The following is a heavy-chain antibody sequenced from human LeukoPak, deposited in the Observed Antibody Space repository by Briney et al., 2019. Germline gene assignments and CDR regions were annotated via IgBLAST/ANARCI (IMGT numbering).Heavy chain of an antibody. CDR3: ARRGVVIRVILVGFHKEAFYFDS. J-gene: IGHJ4*02. CDR1: GFTFSSYW. V-gene: IGHV3-7*03. D-gene: IGHD3-22*01. CDR2: IKQDGSEK. Sequence: PGGSLRLSCAASGFTFSSYWMSWVRQAPGKGLEWVANIKQDGSEKYYVDSVKGRFTISRDNAKNSLYLQMNSLRAEDTAVYFCARRGVVIRVILVGFHKEAFYFDSWGQGALVTVFS.